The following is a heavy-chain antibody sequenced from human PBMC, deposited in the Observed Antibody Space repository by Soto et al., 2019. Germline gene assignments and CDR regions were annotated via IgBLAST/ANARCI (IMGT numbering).Heavy chain of an antibody. V-gene: IGHV4-61*01. D-gene: IGHD1-7*01. J-gene: IGHJ5*02. CDR3: ASGITGTTNWFDP. CDR2: IYYRGST. CDR1: GGSVSSGSYY. Sequence: QVQLQESGPGLVKPSETLSLTCTVSGGSVSSGSYYWSWIRQPPGKGLEWIGYIYYRGSTNYNPSLTSRVTISVDTSKNRFSVKLSSVTAADLAVYYCASGITGTTNWFDPWGQGTLVSVSS.